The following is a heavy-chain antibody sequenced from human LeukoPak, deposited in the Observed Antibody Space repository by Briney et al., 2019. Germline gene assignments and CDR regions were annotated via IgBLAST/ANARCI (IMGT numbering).Heavy chain of an antibody. Sequence: PGGSLRLSCAVSGFTVSSNYMSWVRQAPGKGLEWVAAISGSGGGTYYADSVKGRFTISRDNSKNTLYLQMNSLRAEDTAVYYCAKDATLDIVVVVALNFDYWGQGTLVTVSS. CDR2: ISGSGGGT. D-gene: IGHD2-15*01. CDR3: AKDATLDIVVVVALNFDY. V-gene: IGHV3-23*01. CDR1: GFTVSSNY. J-gene: IGHJ4*02.